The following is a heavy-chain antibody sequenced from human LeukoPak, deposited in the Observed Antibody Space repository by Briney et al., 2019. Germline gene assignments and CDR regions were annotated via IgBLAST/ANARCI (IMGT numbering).Heavy chain of an antibody. CDR2: IYSGGTT. CDR3: AKGVRYNWNEPDLLDY. CDR1: GFTVSGNY. V-gene: IGHV3-53*01. J-gene: IGHJ4*02. D-gene: IGHD1-1*01. Sequence: GGSLRLSCAVSGFTVSGNYMSWVRQAPGKGLEWVSLIYSGGTTYYADSVKGRFTISRDNSKNTLYLQMNSLRAEDTAVYYCAKGVRYNWNEPDLLDYWGQGTLVTVSS.